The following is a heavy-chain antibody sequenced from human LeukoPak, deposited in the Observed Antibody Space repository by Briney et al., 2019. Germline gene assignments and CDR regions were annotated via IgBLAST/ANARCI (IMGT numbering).Heavy chain of an antibody. V-gene: IGHV3-21*01. CDR1: GFTFSSYS. CDR3: ARTARYYDSSGPNAFDI. J-gene: IGHJ3*02. D-gene: IGHD3-22*01. Sequence: PGGSLRLSCAASGFTFSSYSMNWVRQAPGKGLEWVSSISSSSSYIYYADSVKGRFTISRDNAKNSLYLQMNSLRAEDTAVYYCARTARYYDSSGPNAFDIWGQGTMVTVSS. CDR2: ISSSSSYI.